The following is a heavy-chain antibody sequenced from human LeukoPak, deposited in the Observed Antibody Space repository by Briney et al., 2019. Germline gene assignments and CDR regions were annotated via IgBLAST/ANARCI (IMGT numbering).Heavy chain of an antibody. D-gene: IGHD3-3*01. CDR3: ARLSYDFWSGYPNWFDP. V-gene: IGHV5-51*01. J-gene: IGHJ5*02. CDR1: GYSFTSYW. Sequence: GESLKISCKGSGYSFTSYWIGWVRQMPGKGLEWMGIIYPGDSDTRYSPSFQGQVTISADKSISTAYLQWSSLKASDTAMYYCARLSYDFWSGYPNWFDPWGQGTLVTVSS. CDR2: IYPGDSDT.